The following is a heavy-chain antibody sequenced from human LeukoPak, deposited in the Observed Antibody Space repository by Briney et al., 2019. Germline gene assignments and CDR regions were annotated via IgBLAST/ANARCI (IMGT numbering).Heavy chain of an antibody. J-gene: IGHJ5*02. CDR3: ARVAPRRWFDP. V-gene: IGHV4-34*01. CDR1: GGSFSGYY. Sequence: SETLSLTCAVYGGSFSGYYWSWIHQPPGKGLEWIGEINHSGSTNYNPSLKSRVTISVDTSKNQFSLKLSSVTAADTAVYYCARVAPRRWFDPWGQGTLVTVSS. CDR2: INHSGST.